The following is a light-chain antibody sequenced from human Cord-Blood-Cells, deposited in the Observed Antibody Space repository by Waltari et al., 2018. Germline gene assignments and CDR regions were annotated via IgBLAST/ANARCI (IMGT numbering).Light chain of an antibody. J-gene: IGKJ2*01. V-gene: IGKV1-5*03. CDR1: QSISSW. CDR3: QQYNSYSPVT. Sequence: DIQMTQSPSTLSASVGDRVTITCRASQSISSWLAWYQQKPGKAPKLLIYKASSLESGVPSRFSGSGSGTEFTLTISNLQPYDFATYYCQQYNSYSPVTFGQGTKLEIK. CDR2: KAS.